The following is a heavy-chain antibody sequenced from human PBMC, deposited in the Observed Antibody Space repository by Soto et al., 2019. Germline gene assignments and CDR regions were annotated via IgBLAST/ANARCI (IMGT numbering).Heavy chain of an antibody. CDR1: GASITTNNYY. CDR2: ISYSGTT. V-gene: IGHV4-39*01. D-gene: IGHD2-8*02. Sequence: PSETLSLTCSVSGASITTNNYYWGWVRQPPGMVLEWIATISYSGTTYFNPSLASRVSISVDTSENQFSLKLTSVTAADTAVYYCAKVLVPGYFGPRGQGTLVTVPQ. J-gene: IGHJ5*02. CDR3: AKVLVPGYFGP.